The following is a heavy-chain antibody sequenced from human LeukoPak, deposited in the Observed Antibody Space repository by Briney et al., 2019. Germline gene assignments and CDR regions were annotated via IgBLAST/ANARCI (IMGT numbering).Heavy chain of an antibody. CDR1: GGSFSAYY. Sequence: SETLSLTCAVYGGSFSAYYWSFIRQPPGKGLGWIGEINDSGSANYNPSLESRVTMSVDTSKNQFSLKLSSVTAADTAVYYCARGCSSTTCYGGFDYWGQGTLVTVSS. CDR3: ARGCSSTTCYGGFDY. D-gene: IGHD2-2*01. CDR2: INDSGSA. J-gene: IGHJ4*02. V-gene: IGHV4-34*01.